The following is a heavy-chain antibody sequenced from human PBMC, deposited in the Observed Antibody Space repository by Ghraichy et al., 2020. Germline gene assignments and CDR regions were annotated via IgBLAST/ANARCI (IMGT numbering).Heavy chain of an antibody. D-gene: IGHD6-19*01. CDR3: AKEVGPSSGWRADY. V-gene: IGHV3-23*01. Sequence: GGSLRLSCAASGFTFTNYAMSWVRQAPGKGLEWVSAISGSGGSTYYADSVKGRFTISRDNSKNTLYLQMNSLRAEDTAVYYCAKEVGPSSGWRADYWGQGTLVTVSS. CDR2: ISGSGGST. J-gene: IGHJ4*02. CDR1: GFTFTNYA.